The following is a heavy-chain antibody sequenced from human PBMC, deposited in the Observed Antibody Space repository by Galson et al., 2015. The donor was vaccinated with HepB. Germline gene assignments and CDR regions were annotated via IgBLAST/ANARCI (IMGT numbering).Heavy chain of an antibody. J-gene: IGHJ5*02. CDR3: ARDDIPHHFWSGWDQSWFDP. CDR2: INSDGSGT. D-gene: IGHD3-3*02. Sequence: SLRLSCAASGFTFSSYWMHWVRQAPGKGLVWVSRINSDGSGTSYADSVKGRFTISRDNAKNTLYLQMNSLRAEDTAVYYCARDDIPHHFWSGWDQSWFDPWGQGTLVTVSS. V-gene: IGHV3-74*01. CDR1: GFTFSSYW.